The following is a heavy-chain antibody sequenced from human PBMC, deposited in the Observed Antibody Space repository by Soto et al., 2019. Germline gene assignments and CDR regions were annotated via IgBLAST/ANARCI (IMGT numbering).Heavy chain of an antibody. J-gene: IGHJ5*02. CDR2: IYYSGST. CDR3: ARHSGPYASSWFDA. CDR1: GGAISSYY. D-gene: IGHD2-2*01. V-gene: IGHV4-59*08. Sequence: PSETLSLTCTVSGGAISSYYWSWIRQPPGKGLEWIGYIYYSGSTNYNPSLKSRVTISINTSKNQMSLELTSVTAADTAVYYCARHSGPYASSWFDAWGQGTLVTVSS.